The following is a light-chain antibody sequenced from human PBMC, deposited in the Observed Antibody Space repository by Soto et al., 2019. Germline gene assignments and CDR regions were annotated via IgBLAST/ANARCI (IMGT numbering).Light chain of an antibody. CDR2: EVT. J-gene: IGLJ1*01. Sequence: QSALTQPASVSGSPGQSITISCTGTNSDVGSYNYVSWYQHHPGKAPKLMLYEVTNRPSGVSNRFSGSKSGNTASLTISGLRAEDEADYYCTSHTSDSTPYVFGTGTKLTVL. CDR3: TSHTSDSTPYV. V-gene: IGLV2-14*01. CDR1: NSDVGSYNY.